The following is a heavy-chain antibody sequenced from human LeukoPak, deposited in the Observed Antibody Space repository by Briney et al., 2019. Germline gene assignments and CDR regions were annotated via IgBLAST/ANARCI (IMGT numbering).Heavy chain of an antibody. CDR1: AGSISSYY. CDR3: ARVGIVVVPAAIPHCDY. J-gene: IGHJ4*02. Sequence: PSETLSLTCTVSAGSISSYYWSWIRQPPGKGLEWIGYIYCSGSTNYNPSLKSRVTISVDTSKNQFSLKLSSVTAADTAVYYCARVGIVVVPAAIPHCDYCGQGTLVTVSS. CDR2: IYCSGST. V-gene: IGHV4-59*01. D-gene: IGHD2-2*02.